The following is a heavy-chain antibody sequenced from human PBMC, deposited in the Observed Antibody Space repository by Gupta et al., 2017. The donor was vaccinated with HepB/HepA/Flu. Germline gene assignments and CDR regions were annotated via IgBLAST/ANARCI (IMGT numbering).Heavy chain of an antibody. V-gene: IGHV1-69*08. Sequence: SGGIFSSSTISWVRQAPGQGLEWMGRIIPILGKAIYAQKFQGRVTITADKSTSTVHMELSSLRSDDTAVFYCARDLGYNYDGSDYWGQGTLVTVS. CDR1: GGIFSSST. J-gene: IGHJ4*02. CDR3: ARDLGYNYDGSDY. D-gene: IGHD3-22*01. CDR2: IIPILGKA.